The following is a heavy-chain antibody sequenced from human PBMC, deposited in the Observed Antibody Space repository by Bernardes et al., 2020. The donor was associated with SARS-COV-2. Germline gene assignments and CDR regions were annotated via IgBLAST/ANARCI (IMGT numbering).Heavy chain of an antibody. CDR1: GFTFSSYA. V-gene: IGHV3-23*01. CDR3: AKSDGQRSGTQLLLQGGYYFDY. D-gene: IGHD6-19*01. Sequence: GGSLRLSCAVSGFTFSSYAMSWVRQAPGKGLEWVSVVSGSGATTYYADSVKGRFTISRDNSKNTLYLQMNSLGAEDTAVYYCAKSDGQRSGTQLLLQGGYYFDYWGQGTLVTVSS. CDR2: VSGSGATT. J-gene: IGHJ4*02.